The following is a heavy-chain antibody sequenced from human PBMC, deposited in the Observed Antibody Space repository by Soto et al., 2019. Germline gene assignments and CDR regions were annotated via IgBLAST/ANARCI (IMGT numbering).Heavy chain of an antibody. CDR3: ARVGSSIAVRPFDY. CDR1: GFTFTSSA. J-gene: IGHJ4*02. Sequence: ASVKVSCKASGFTFTSSAVQWVRQARGQRLEWIGWIVVGSGNTNYAQKFQERVTITRDMSTSTAYMELSSVTAADTAVYYCARVGSSIAVRPFDYWGQGTLVTVSS. CDR2: IVVGSGNT. V-gene: IGHV1-58*01. D-gene: IGHD6-6*01.